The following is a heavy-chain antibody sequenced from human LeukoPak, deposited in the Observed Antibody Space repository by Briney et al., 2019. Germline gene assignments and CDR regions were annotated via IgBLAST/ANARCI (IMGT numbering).Heavy chain of an antibody. V-gene: IGHV3-21*01. CDR2: ISSSSSYI. D-gene: IGHD3-10*01. J-gene: IGHJ5*01. Sequence: GGSLRLSCAASGFTFSSYSMDWVRQAPGKGLEWVSSISSSSSYIYYADSVKGRFTISRDNAKNSLYLQMNSLRAEDTAVYYCARDKGTYWFDSWGQGTLVTVSS. CDR3: ARDKGTYWFDS. CDR1: GFTFSSYS.